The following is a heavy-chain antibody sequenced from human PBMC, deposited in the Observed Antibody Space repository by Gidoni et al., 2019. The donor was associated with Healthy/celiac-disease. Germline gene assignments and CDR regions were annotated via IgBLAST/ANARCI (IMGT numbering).Heavy chain of an antibody. Sequence: EVQLVESGGGLVQPGGSLRLSCAASGFPVSSNYMSWVRQAPGKGLEWVSVIYSGGSTYYADSVKGRFTISRDNSKNTLYLQMNSLRAEDTAVYYCAREAVAGNNYYYGMDVWGQGTTVTVSS. V-gene: IGHV3-66*02. J-gene: IGHJ6*02. CDR1: GFPVSSNY. CDR2: IYSGGST. CDR3: AREAVAGNNYYYGMDV. D-gene: IGHD6-19*01.